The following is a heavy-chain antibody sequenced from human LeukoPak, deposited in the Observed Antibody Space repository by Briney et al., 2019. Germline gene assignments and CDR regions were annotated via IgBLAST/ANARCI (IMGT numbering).Heavy chain of an antibody. CDR2: IYYSGST. D-gene: IGHD6-13*01. CDR3: ARHVPGAAGILHWFDP. Sequence: ASETPSLTRTVSGGSISSSSYYWGWIRQPPGKGLEWIGSIYYSGSTYYNPSLKSRVTISVDTSKNQFSLKLSSVTAADTAVYYCARHVPGAAGILHWFDPWGQGTLVTVSS. J-gene: IGHJ5*02. V-gene: IGHV4-39*01. CDR1: GGSISSSSYY.